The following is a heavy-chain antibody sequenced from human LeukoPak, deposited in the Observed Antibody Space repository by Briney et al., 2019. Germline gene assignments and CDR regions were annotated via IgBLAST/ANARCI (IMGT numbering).Heavy chain of an antibody. J-gene: IGHJ6*02. CDR1: GGSISSSSYY. Sequence: SETLSLTCTVSGGSISSSSYYWGWIRKPPAKGLEWIGSIYYSGSPYYNPSLKSRVTISVDTYKNQFSLKLSSVTAADTAVYYCARTDIVVVPAAPIILVNYYYYGMDVWGQGTTVTVSS. CDR3: ARTDIVVVPAAPIILVNYYYYGMDV. D-gene: IGHD2-2*01. V-gene: IGHV4-39*01. CDR2: IYYSGSP.